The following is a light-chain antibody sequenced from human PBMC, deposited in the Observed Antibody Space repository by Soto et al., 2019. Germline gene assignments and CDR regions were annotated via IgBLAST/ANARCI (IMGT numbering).Light chain of an antibody. CDR1: SSDVGGYTY. Sequence: QSALTQPASVSGSPGQSITISCTGASSDVGGYTYVSWYQQHPGKAPKLMIYDVSNRPSGVSNRFSGSKSGNTASLTISGLQAEDEADYYCSSYTSSSVVFGGGTKVPVL. J-gene: IGLJ2*01. V-gene: IGLV2-14*01. CDR2: DVS. CDR3: SSYTSSSVV.